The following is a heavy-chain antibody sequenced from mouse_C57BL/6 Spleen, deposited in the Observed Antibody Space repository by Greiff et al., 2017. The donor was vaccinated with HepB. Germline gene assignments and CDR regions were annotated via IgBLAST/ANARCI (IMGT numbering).Heavy chain of an antibody. Sequence: VQLQQSGPELVKPGASVKISCKASGYAFSSSWMNWVKQRPGKGLEWIGRIYPGDGDTNYNGKFKGKATLTADKSSSTAYMQLSSLTSEDSAVYFCARGLGDGPFAYWGQGTLVTVSA. CDR1: GYAFSSSW. CDR3: ARGLGDGPFAY. V-gene: IGHV1-82*01. CDR2: IYPGDGDT. D-gene: IGHD2-3*01. J-gene: IGHJ3*01.